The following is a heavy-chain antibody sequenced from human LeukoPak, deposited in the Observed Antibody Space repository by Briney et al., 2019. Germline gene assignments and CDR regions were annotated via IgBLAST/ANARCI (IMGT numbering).Heavy chain of an antibody. CDR1: GFTFSSYW. J-gene: IGHJ4*02. Sequence: GGSLRLSCVASGFTFSSYWMHWVRQDPRKGLVWVSRINGDGRNINYADSVRGRFTISRDNAKNSLYLQMNSLRAEDTALYYCAKSAHLTFGELLYPSIDYWGQGTLVTVSS. D-gene: IGHD3-10*01. V-gene: IGHV3-74*01. CDR3: AKSAHLTFGELLYPSIDY. CDR2: INGDGRNI.